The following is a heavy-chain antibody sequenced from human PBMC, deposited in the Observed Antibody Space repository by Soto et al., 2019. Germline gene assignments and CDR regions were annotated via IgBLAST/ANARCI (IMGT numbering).Heavy chain of an antibody. CDR2: ISAYNGNT. J-gene: IGHJ4*02. Sequence: QVQLVQSGAEVKKPGASVKVSCKASGYTFTSSGISWVRQAPGQGLEWMGWISAYNGNTNYARKPQGRVTRTTDTSTSTASREMRSLRSDDTSVYYCARMEQLIPYETYSYGIDYWGQGTLVTVSS. CDR3: ARMEQLIPYETYSYGIDY. CDR1: GYTFTSSG. D-gene: IGHD5-18*01. V-gene: IGHV1-18*01.